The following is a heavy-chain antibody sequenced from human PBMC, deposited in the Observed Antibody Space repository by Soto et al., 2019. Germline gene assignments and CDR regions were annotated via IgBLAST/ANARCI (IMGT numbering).Heavy chain of an antibody. D-gene: IGHD3-22*01. V-gene: IGHV3-13*05. CDR3: ARDYYDSSGYYPRGGWYFDL. CDR1: GFTFSSYD. J-gene: IGHJ2*01. Sequence: PGGSLRLSCAASGFTFSSYDMHWVRQATGKGLEWVSAIGTAGDPYYPGSVKGRFTISRENAKNSLYLQMNSLRAGDTAVYYCARDYYDSSGYYPRGGWYFDLWGRGTLVTVSS. CDR2: IGTAGDP.